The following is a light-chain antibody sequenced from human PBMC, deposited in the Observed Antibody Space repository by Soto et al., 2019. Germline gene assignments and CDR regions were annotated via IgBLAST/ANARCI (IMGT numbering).Light chain of an antibody. Sequence: EIVLTQSPGTLSLSPGKRATLSCRASQSVSSSYLAWYQQEPGQAPRLLIYGASSRATGIPDRFSGSGSGTDFTLTISRLEPEDFAVYYCQQYGSSPLTFGGGTKVEIK. J-gene: IGKJ4*01. CDR3: QQYGSSPLT. CDR2: GAS. V-gene: IGKV3-20*01. CDR1: QSVSSSY.